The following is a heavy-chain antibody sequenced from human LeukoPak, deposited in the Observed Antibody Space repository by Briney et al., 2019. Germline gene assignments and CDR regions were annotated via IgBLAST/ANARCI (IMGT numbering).Heavy chain of an antibody. CDR1: GYSISSGYY. J-gene: IGHJ4*02. V-gene: IGHV4-38-2*02. D-gene: IGHD3-10*01. CDR3: ARDMVRGVTTFDY. Sequence: PSETLSLTCTVSGYSISSGYYWGWIRQPPGKGLAWIGSIYHSGSTYYNPSLKSRVTISVDTSKNQFSLKLSSVTAADTAVYYCARDMVRGVTTFDYWGQGTLVTVSS. CDR2: IYHSGST.